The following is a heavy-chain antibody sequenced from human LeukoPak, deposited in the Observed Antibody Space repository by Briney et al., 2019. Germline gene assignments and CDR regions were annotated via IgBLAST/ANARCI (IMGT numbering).Heavy chain of an antibody. CDR1: GFTFSSYW. D-gene: IGHD3-3*01. Sequence: PGGSLRLSCAASGFTFSSYWMSWVRQAPGKGLEWVANIKEGGSEKYYVDSVKGRFTISRDNAKNSQNSLYLQMSSLRAEDTAVYYCARARGPISGEVIQYYFDYWGQGTLVTVSS. J-gene: IGHJ4*02. V-gene: IGHV3-7*01. CDR3: ARARGPISGEVIQYYFDY. CDR2: IKEGGSEK.